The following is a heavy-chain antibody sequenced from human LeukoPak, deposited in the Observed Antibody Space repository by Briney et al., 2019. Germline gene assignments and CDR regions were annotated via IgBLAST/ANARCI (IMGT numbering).Heavy chain of an antibody. Sequence: GGSLRLSCAASGFTFSSYWMSWVRQVPGKGLEWVANIKQDGSEKYYVDSVKGRFTISRDNAKNSLHLQMNSLRVEDTAVYYCARALVGTTGYNPLDIWGQGTMVTVSS. CDR2: IKQDGSEK. J-gene: IGHJ3*02. CDR1: GFTFSSYW. D-gene: IGHD1-26*01. V-gene: IGHV3-7*04. CDR3: ARALVGTTGYNPLDI.